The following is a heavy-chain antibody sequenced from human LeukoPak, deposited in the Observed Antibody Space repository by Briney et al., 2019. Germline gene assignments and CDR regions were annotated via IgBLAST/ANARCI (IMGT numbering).Heavy chain of an antibody. CDR3: ARDYYGSGSYYPKGAFDI. CDR1: GGSISSYY. J-gene: IGHJ3*02. Sequence: PSETLSLTCTVSGGSISSYYWSWIRQPAGKGLEWIGRIYTSGSTNYNPSLKSRVTISVDTSKNQFSLKLSSVTAADTAVYYCARDYYGSGSYYPKGAFDIWGQGTMVTVSS. V-gene: IGHV4-4*07. D-gene: IGHD3-10*01. CDR2: IYTSGST.